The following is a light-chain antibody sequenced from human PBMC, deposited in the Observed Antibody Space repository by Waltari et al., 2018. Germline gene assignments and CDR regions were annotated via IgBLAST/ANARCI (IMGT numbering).Light chain of an antibody. J-gene: IGLJ3*02. CDR3: SSYTSSSTV. CDR1: SSDVGGYNY. V-gene: IGLV2-14*01. Sequence: QSARTQPASVSGSPGQSITISCTGTSSDVGGYNYVSWYQQHPGKAPKLMIYDVSNRPSGVSNRFSGSKSGNPASLTISGLQAEDEADYYCSSYTSSSTVFGGGTKLTVL. CDR2: DVS.